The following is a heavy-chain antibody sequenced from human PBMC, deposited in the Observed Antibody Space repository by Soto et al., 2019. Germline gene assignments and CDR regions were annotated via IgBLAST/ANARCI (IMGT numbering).Heavy chain of an antibody. CDR2: IYWDDDK. D-gene: IGHD5-18*01. CDR1: GFSLSTNAVG. Sequence: QITLKESGPTLVKPTQTLTLTCTFSGFSLSTNAVGVGWIRQPPGKALEWLALIYWDDDKRYSPSLKSRLTITKDTSKTHVVLTMTNMDLLDTATYYCAHGYSYAHYFVSWGQGTLVTVSS. CDR3: AHGYSYAHYFVS. J-gene: IGHJ4*02. V-gene: IGHV2-5*02.